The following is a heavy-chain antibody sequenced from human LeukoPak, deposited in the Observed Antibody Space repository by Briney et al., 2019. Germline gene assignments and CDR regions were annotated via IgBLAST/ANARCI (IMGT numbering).Heavy chain of an antibody. Sequence: GRSLRLSCAASGFTFDDYAMHWVRQAPGKGLEWVSGISWNSGSIGYADSVKGRFTISRDNAKNSLYLQMNSLRAEDMALYYCAKTEYPSIAARSPLDYWGQGTLVTVSS. CDR1: GFTFDDYA. V-gene: IGHV3-9*03. D-gene: IGHD6-6*01. CDR2: ISWNSGSI. J-gene: IGHJ4*02. CDR3: AKTEYPSIAARSPLDY.